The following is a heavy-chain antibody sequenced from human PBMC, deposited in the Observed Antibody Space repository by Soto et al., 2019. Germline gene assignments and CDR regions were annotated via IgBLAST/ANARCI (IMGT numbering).Heavy chain of an antibody. Sequence: QLQLQESGSGLVKPSQTLSLTCAVSGGSISSGGYSWSWLRQPPGKGLEWIGYIFHSGSTYYNPSLKSRGTISVDGSKNHFSLELSSVTAADTAVYYCAREGGSRSPHWYFKVWGRGTLVTVSS. V-gene: IGHV4-30-2*01. CDR3: AREGGSRSPHWYFKV. CDR2: IFHSGST. CDR1: GGSISSGGYS. J-gene: IGHJ2*01. D-gene: IGHD1-26*01.